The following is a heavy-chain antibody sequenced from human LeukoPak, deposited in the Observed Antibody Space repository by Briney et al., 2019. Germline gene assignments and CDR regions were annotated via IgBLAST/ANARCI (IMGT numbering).Heavy chain of an antibody. CDR2: ISGSGGST. CDR3: AKGDGYNREPFDY. V-gene: IGHV3-23*01. CDR1: GFTFSSYT. D-gene: IGHD5-24*01. J-gene: IGHJ4*02. Sequence: LSGGSLRLSCAASGFTFSSYTMSWVRQAPGKGLEWVSAISGSGGSTYYADSVKGRFTISRDNSKNTLYLQMNSLRAEDTAVYYCAKGDGYNREPFDYWGQGTLVTVSS.